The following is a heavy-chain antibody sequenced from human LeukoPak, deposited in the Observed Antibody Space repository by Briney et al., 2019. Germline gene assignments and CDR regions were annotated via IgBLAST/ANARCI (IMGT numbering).Heavy chain of an antibody. CDR3: TTVWN. Sequence: GGSLRLSCAASGFIFTSAWMSWVRQAPGKGLEWVGRIRTKSDGETTDYAAPVKGRISISRDDSKNMVYLQMSSLKTEDTAVYYCTTVWNWGQGTLVTVSS. CDR2: IRTKSDGETT. J-gene: IGHJ4*02. V-gene: IGHV3-15*01. CDR1: GFIFTSAW. D-gene: IGHD1-1*01.